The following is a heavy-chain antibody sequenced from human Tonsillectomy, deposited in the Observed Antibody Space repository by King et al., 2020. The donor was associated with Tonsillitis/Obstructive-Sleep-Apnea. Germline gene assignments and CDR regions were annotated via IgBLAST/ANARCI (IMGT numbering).Heavy chain of an antibody. J-gene: IGHJ2*01. Sequence: VQLVESGGGLVQPGGSLRLSCAASGFTFSNYWVYWVRQAPGKGLEWVANIKQDGSEKYYVDSVKGRFTISRDNAKNSLYLQMNSLRAADTAVYYCAGDKAGGWYFDLWGRGTLVTVSS. CDR3: AGDKAGGWYFDL. D-gene: IGHD3-10*01. CDR2: IKQDGSEK. CDR1: GFTFSNYW. V-gene: IGHV3-7*03.